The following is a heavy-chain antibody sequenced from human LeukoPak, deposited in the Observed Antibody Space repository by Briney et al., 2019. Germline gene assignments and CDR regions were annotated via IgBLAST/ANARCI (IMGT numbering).Heavy chain of an antibody. CDR2: IRYDGSNK. V-gene: IGHV3-30*02. CDR3: AKAGSWYLDPNYFDY. Sequence: GGSLRLSCAASGFTFSSYGMHWVRQAPGKGLEWVAFIRYDGSNKYYADSVKGRFTISRDNSKNTLYLQMNSLRAEDTAVYYCAKAGSWYLDPNYFDYWGQGTLVTVSS. D-gene: IGHD6-13*01. J-gene: IGHJ4*02. CDR1: GFTFSSYG.